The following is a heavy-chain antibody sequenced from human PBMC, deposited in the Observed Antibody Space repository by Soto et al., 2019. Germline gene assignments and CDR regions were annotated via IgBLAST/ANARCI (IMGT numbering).Heavy chain of an antibody. V-gene: IGHV4-30-2*01. CDR1: GGSITRGVYS. D-gene: IGHD6-13*01. CDR2: IDNSGST. Sequence: QLPLKESGSGLVKPSQTLSLTCSDSGGSITRGVYSWIWIRQPPGQGLEWIGYIDNSGSTYYNPSIKSRVTISVDTSKNQFSLKLSSLTAADTAVYYCAREIASAGRRWLDPWGQGTLVTVSS. CDR3: AREIASAGRRWLDP. J-gene: IGHJ5*02.